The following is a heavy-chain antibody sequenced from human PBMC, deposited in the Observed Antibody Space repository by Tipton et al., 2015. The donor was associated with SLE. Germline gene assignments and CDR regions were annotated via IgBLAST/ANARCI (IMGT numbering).Heavy chain of an antibody. CDR2: ITTESSYM. V-gene: IGHV3-21*01. CDR3: ARDHVASFDY. D-gene: IGHD2-21*01. J-gene: IGHJ4*02. Sequence: SLRLSCVASGFTFSFYHMTWVRQAPGKGLEWVSSITTESSYMYYADSVKGRFTISRDNAKNSLYLQMNSLRAEDTAVYYCARDHVASFDYWGQGTLVTVSS. CDR1: GFTFSFYH.